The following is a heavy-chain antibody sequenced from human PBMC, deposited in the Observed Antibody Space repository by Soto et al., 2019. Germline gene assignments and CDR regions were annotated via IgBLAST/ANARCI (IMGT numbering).Heavy chain of an antibody. J-gene: IGHJ4*02. CDR3: AKDIKLATVTTFSLFDY. D-gene: IGHD4-17*01. CDR1: GFTFDDYA. CDR2: ISWNSGSI. Sequence: DVQLVESGGGLVQPGRSLRLSCAASGFTFDDYAMHWVRQAPGKGLEWVSGISWNSGSIGYADSVKGRFTISRDNAKNSLYLQMNSLRAEDTALYYCAKDIKLATVTTFSLFDYWGQGTLVTVSS. V-gene: IGHV3-9*01.